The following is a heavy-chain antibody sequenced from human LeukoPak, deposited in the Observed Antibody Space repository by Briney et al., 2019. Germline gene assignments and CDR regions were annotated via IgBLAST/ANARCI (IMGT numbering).Heavy chain of an antibody. CDR2: IHYSGST. J-gene: IGHJ6*02. V-gene: IGHV4-59*01. CDR1: GGSINRNY. Sequence: SETLSLTCTVSGGSINRNYWSWIRQPPGKGLEWIGYIHYSGSTNYNSSLKSRVTISADTSKNQLSLKLNSVTAADTAVYYCARVSSAYYYYAMDVWGQGTTVTVSS. CDR3: ARVSSAYYYYAMDV.